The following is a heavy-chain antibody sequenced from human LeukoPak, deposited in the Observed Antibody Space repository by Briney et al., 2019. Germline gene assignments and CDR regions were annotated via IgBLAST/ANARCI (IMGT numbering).Heavy chain of an antibody. CDR3: ARGHSGSYYH. CDR1: GGSISSYY. J-gene: IGHJ4*02. Sequence: SETLSLTCTVSGGSISSYYWSWIRQPPGKGLEWIGYIYYSGSTNYNPSLKSRVTISVDTSKNQFSLKLSSVTAADTAVYYCARGHSGSYYHWGQGTLVTVSS. V-gene: IGHV4-59*01. D-gene: IGHD1-26*01. CDR2: IYYSGST.